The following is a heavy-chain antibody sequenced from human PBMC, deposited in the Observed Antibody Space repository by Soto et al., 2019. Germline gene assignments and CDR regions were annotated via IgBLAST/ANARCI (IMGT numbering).Heavy chain of an antibody. D-gene: IGHD1-26*01. J-gene: IGHJ4*02. CDR3: ARGKLVGGSFVY. Sequence: GGSLRLSSTASGFKFSDAGMSWVRQTPGKGLEWVGRVKRTTDGGTTDYADSVKGRFTISRDNSKNTLYLQMNSLRAEDTAVYYCARGKLVGGSFVYWGQGTLVTVSS. V-gene: IGHV3-15*01. CDR1: GFKFSDAG. CDR2: VKRTTDGGTT.